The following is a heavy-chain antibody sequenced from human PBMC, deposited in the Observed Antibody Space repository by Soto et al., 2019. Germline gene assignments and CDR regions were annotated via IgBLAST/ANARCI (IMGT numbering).Heavy chain of an antibody. V-gene: IGHV1-2*02. J-gene: IGHJ3*02. CDR1: GYTLTAHY. CDR3: GRDDAFDI. Sequence: QVQLVQSGAEVKKPGASVKVSCKASGYTLTAHYIHWVRQAPGQGLEWMGWINPSGGGTNYAQRFQGRVTMTRDTSTNTAYVEVSRLRSDDTAVYYCGRDDAFDIWGQGTMVTVSS. CDR2: INPSGGGT.